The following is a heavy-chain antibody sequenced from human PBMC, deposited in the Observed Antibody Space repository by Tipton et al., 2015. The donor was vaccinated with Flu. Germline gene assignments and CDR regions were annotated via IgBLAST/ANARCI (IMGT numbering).Heavy chain of an antibody. CDR3: ARRGYGDYAPINY. Sequence: TLSLTCAVSGAPVRGGIYSWNWIRQHPGKGLEWIAYTSYGGSTFYNPPLKSRVTTSLDTSKNQFSLKVSSVTAANTAVYYCARRGYGDYAPINYWGQGTLVTVSS. J-gene: IGHJ4*02. D-gene: IGHD4-17*01. CDR1: GAPVRGGIYS. V-gene: IGHV4-31*11. CDR2: TSYGGST.